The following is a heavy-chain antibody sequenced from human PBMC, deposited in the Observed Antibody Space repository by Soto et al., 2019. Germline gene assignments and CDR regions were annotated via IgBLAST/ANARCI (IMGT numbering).Heavy chain of an antibody. CDR1: GFTFRSFT. CDR2: ISSNSAYI. D-gene: IGHD5-18*01. CDR3: TREASRYSSARGWFDP. Sequence: GGSLSLSCAAAGFTFRSFTMNWVRQAPGKVLEWVSTISSNSAYIYDTDALRSRITISRDNAKNSLHLQMSSLRAEDTAVYYCTREASRYSSARGWFDPWGPGTLVTVSS. J-gene: IGHJ5*02. V-gene: IGHV3-21*01.